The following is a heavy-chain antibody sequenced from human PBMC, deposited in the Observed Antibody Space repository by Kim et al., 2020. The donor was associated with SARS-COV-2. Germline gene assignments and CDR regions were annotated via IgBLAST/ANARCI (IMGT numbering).Heavy chain of an antibody. CDR2: IIPILGIA. D-gene: IGHD3-22*01. V-gene: IGHV1-69*04. Sequence: SVKVSCKASGGTFSSYAISWVRQAPGQGLEWMGRIIPILGIANYAQKFQGRVTITADKSTSTAYMELSSLRSEDTAVYYCARGHLSYYDSSEDWFDPWGQGTLVTVSS. J-gene: IGHJ5*02. CDR1: GGTFSSYA. CDR3: ARGHLSYYDSSEDWFDP.